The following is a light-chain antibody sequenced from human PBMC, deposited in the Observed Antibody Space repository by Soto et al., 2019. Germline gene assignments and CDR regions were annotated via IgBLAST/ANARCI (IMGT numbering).Light chain of an antibody. Sequence: DIQMTQSPSTLSASVGDRVTITCRASQSIKKWLAWYQQKPGRAPKLLIYNASNLETGVPSRFSSSGSGTEFTLTISSLQPDDFATYYCQEYSSYLWTFGQGTKVDIK. V-gene: IGKV1-5*03. CDR3: QEYSSYLWT. CDR1: QSIKKW. CDR2: NAS. J-gene: IGKJ1*01.